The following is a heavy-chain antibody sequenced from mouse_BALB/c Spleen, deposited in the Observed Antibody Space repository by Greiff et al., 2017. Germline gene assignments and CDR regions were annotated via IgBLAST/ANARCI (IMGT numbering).Heavy chain of an antibody. CDR3: ARDKTSFAY. V-gene: IGHV7-3*02. CDR1: GFTFTDYY. J-gene: IGHJ3*01. CDR2: IRNKANGYTT. Sequence: EVKLVESGGGLVQPGGSLRLSCATSGFTFTDYYMSWVRQPPGKALEWLGFIRNKANGYTTEYSASVKGRFTISRDNSQSILYLQMNTLRAEDSATYYCARDKTSFAYWGQGTLVTVSA.